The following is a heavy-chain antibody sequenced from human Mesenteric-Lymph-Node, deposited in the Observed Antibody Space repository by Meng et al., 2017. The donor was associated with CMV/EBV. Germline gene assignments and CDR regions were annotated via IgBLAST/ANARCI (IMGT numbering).Heavy chain of an antibody. Sequence: GFSCSYYRINCVSTAPGKGLDCGAFRRYDGNKKYSAYSLKGRFTISRDNSKNMLHLEMNSLRPADTDVDDCAKDSAPWGDDYAYVGHWGQGTLVTVSS. V-gene: IGHV3-30*02. D-gene: IGHD3-16*01. CDR1: GFSCSYYR. CDR2: RRYDGNKK. J-gene: IGHJ4*02. CDR3: AKDSAPWGDDYAYVGH.